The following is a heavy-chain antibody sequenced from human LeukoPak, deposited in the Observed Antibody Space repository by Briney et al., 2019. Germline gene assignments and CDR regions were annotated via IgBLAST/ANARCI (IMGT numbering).Heavy chain of an antibody. J-gene: IGHJ4*02. CDR2: IYYSGST. Sequence: SETLSLTCTVSGGSISSYYWSWIRQPPGKGLEWIGYIYYSGSTNYNPSLKSRVTISVDTSKNQFSLKLSSVTAADTAVYYYARGEDDFDYWGQGTLVTVSS. V-gene: IGHV4-59*01. CDR3: ARGEDDFDY. CDR1: GGSISSYY. D-gene: IGHD1-26*01.